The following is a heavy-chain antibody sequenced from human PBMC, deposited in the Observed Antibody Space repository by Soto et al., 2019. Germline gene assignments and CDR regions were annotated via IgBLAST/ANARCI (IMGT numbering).Heavy chain of an antibody. V-gene: IGHV3-7*01. CDR3: VRDYYYYVDV. Sequence: EVQLVESGGGLVQPGGSLRLSCAASGFTFSTYFMSWVRQAPGKGLEWVANIKSDGSERYYVDSMEGRFTISRDNAKNSLYLQMNSLRAEDTAVYYSVRDYYYYVDVWGKGTTVTVSS. CDR2: IKSDGSER. J-gene: IGHJ6*03. CDR1: GFTFSTYF.